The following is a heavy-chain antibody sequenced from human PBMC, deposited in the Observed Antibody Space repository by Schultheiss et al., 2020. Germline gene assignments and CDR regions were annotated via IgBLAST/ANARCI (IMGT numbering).Heavy chain of an antibody. CDR1: GYSFTSYW. D-gene: IGHD1-26*01. J-gene: IGHJ4*02. CDR3: ARGPGSYYDY. Sequence: GESLKIACKGSGYSFTSYWIGWVRQAPGQRPEWMGWINADNGDTQYSQNFQGRFSITRDTSASTLYMELRSLRSDDTAVYYCARGPGSYYDYWGQGTLVTVSS. CDR2: INADNGDT. V-gene: IGHV1-18*04.